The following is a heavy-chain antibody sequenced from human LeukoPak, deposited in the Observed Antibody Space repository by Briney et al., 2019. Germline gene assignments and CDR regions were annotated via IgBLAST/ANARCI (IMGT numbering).Heavy chain of an antibody. J-gene: IGHJ4*02. V-gene: IGHV4-59*01. CDR2: IYHTGST. D-gene: IGHD6-13*01. Sequence: AETLSLTCTVSGASISSYSWSWIRQPPGKGLEWVGFIYHTGSTNYNPSLQSRVTISVDTSKKQFSLKLSSVTAADTAVYYCARDLGSAGLFDYWGQGTLATVSS. CDR3: ARDLGSAGLFDY. CDR1: GASISSYS.